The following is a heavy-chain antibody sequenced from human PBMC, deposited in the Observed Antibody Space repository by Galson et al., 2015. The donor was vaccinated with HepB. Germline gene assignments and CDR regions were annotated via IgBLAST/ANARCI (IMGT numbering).Heavy chain of an antibody. CDR2: IYHSGST. CDR3: ARDRDTITMVRGGKHYYFDY. CDR1: GGSISSSNW. D-gene: IGHD3-10*01. Sequence: ETLSLTCAVSGGSISSSNWWSWVRQPPGKGLEWIGEIYHSGSTNYNPSLKSRVTVSVDKSKNQFSLKLSSVTAADTAVYYCARDRDTITMVRGGKHYYFDYWGQGTLVTVSS. V-gene: IGHV4-4*02. J-gene: IGHJ4*02.